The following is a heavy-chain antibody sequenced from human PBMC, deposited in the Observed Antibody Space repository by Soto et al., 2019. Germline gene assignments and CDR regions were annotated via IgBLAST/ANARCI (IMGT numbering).Heavy chain of an antibody. CDR2: ISYDGSNK. J-gene: IGHJ4*02. CDR1: GFTFSSYG. CDR3: AKDHNDYIWGSYRYTYYFDY. Sequence: QVQLVESGGGVVQPGRSLRLSCAASGFTFSSYGMHWVRQAPGKGLEWVAGISYDGSNKYYADSVKGRFTISRDNSKNTLYLQMNSLRAEDTAVYYCAKDHNDYIWGSYRYTYYFDYWGQGTLVTVSS. D-gene: IGHD3-16*02. V-gene: IGHV3-30*18.